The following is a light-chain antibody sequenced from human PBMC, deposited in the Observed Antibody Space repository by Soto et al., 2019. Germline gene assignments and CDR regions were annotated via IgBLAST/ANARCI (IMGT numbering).Light chain of an antibody. CDR1: QSVSGNF. V-gene: IGKV3-20*01. Sequence: EIVLTQSPGGLSLSQGERATLSCSVSQSVSGNFLAWYQQKPGQAPRLLIHGASSRATGIPDRFSGSGSGTDFTLTISRLEPGDFAVYYCQQYGSSPLTFGGGTTV. J-gene: IGKJ4*01. CDR3: QQYGSSPLT. CDR2: GAS.